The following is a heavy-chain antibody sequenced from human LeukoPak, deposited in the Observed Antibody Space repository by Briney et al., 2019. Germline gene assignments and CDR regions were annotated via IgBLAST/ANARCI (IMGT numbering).Heavy chain of an antibody. J-gene: IGHJ6*02. CDR3: ARRGYSGYDHYYYYGMDA. D-gene: IGHD5-12*01. CDR2: IYPGDSDT. CDR1: GYSFTSHW. Sequence: GESLKISCKGSGYSFTSHWIGWVRQMPGKGLEWMGIIYPGDSDTRYSPSFQGQVTISADKSISTAYLQWSSLKASDTAMYYCARRGYSGYDHYYYYGMDAWGQGTTVTVSS. V-gene: IGHV5-51*01.